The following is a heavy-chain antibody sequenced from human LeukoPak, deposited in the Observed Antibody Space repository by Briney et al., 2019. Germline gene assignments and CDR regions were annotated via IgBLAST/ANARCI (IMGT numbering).Heavy chain of an antibody. D-gene: IGHD4-23*01. J-gene: IGHJ4*02. V-gene: IGHV3-7*01. CDR2: IKQDGSEK. CDR1: GFTLSSYW. Sequence: GGSLRLSCAASGFTLSSYWMTWVRQAPGKGLEWVANIKQDGSEKFFADTVKGRFTISRDNARNSVYLQINSLRVEDTAVYDCARAGGTHDYWGQGTLVTVSS. CDR3: ARAGGTHDY.